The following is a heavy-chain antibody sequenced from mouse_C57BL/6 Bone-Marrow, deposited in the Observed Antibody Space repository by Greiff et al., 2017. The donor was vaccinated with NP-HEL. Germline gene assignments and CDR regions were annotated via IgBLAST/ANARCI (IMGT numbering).Heavy chain of an antibody. V-gene: IGHV1-50*01. CDR2: IDPSDSYT. CDR1: GYTFTSYW. J-gene: IGHJ2*01. Sequence: QVQLKQPGAELVKPGASVKLSCKASGYTFTSYWMQWVKQRPGQGLEWIGEIDPSDSYTNYNQKFKGKATLTVDTSSSTAYMQLSSLTSEDSAVYYCARSNETDYWGQGTTLTVSS. CDR3: ARSNETDY.